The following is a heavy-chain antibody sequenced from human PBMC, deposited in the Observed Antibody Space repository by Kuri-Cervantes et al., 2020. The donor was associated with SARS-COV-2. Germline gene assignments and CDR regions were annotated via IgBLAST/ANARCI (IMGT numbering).Heavy chain of an antibody. CDR3: ARDVAVVPAAMVPKYFQH. J-gene: IGHJ1*01. Sequence: ASVKVSCKASGYTFTSYGISWVRQAPGQGLEWMGWISDYNGNTKYAQKLQGRVTMTTDTSTSTAYKELRSLRSDDTAVYYCARDVAVVPAAMVPKYFQHWGQGTMVTVSS. V-gene: IGHV1-18*01. D-gene: IGHD2-2*01. CDR1: GYTFTSYG. CDR2: ISDYNGNT.